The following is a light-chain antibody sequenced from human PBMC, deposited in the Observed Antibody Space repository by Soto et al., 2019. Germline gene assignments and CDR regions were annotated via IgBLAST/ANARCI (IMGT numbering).Light chain of an antibody. CDR1: HSISSW. CDR2: DAS. CDR3: QHYKMYSPWT. V-gene: IGKV1-5*01. Sequence: DIKMTQSPSTLSASVGDRVTITCRASHSISSWLSWYQQKPGKAPKLLIYDASTLESGVPSRFSGSGSGTEFTLTISSLQPDDFATYYCQHYKMYSPWTFGQGTKVDIK. J-gene: IGKJ1*01.